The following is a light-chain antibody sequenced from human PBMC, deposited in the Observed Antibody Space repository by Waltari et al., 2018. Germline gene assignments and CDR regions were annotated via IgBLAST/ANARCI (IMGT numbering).Light chain of an antibody. CDR2: EVS. CDR3: SSYVGSNNPV. J-gene: IGLJ2*01. Sequence: QSALTQPASVSGSPGQSITISCTGPFSDVGGYHYVSWYQHHPGKAPKLMIYEVSKRPSGVPDRFSGSKSGNTASLTVSGLQAEDEADYYCSSYVGSNNPVFGGGTKLTVL. CDR1: FSDVGGYHY. V-gene: IGLV2-8*01.